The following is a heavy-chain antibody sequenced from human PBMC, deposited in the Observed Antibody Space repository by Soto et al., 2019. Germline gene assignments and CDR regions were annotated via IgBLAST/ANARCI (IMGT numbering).Heavy chain of an antibody. CDR3: ARRWGRSFDY. D-gene: IGHD2-15*01. J-gene: IGHJ4*02. V-gene: IGHV3-30*03. Sequence: GGSLRLSCAASGFTFSSYTMHWVRQAPGEGLEWVAVISYDGNNKFYADSVKGRFTISRDSSSQTLYLQMNSLRSDDTAMYYCARRWGRSFDYWGQGTLVTVSS. CDR2: ISYDGNNK. CDR1: GFTFSSYT.